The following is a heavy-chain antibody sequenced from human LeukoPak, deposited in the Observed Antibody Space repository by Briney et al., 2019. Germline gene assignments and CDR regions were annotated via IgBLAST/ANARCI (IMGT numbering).Heavy chain of an antibody. CDR2: IYSGGST. J-gene: IGHJ3*02. V-gene: IGHV3-53*01. CDR1: GFTVSSNY. D-gene: IGHD3-22*01. CDR3: ARELYYYDSSGYPRNDAFDI. Sequence: GGSLRLSCAASGFTVSSNYMSWVRQAPGKGLEWVSVIYSGGSTYYADSVKGRFTISRGNSKNTLYLQMNSLRAEDTAVYYCARELYYYDSSGYPRNDAFDIWGQGTMVTVSS.